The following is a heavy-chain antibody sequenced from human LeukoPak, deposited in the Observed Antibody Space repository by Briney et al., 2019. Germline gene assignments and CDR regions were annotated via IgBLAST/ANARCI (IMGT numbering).Heavy chain of an antibody. CDR3: VKYEAQAGTVYFDY. D-gene: IGHD6-19*01. CDR1: GFTFSSYG. CDR2: VSYDESNK. V-gene: IGHV3-30*18. Sequence: GRSLRRSCAASGFTFSSYGMHWVRQAPGKGLEWVALVSYDESNKFYAGSVKGRFTVSRDNSKNTLYLQMNSLRAEDTAVYYCVKYEAQAGTVYFDYWGQGTLVTVSS. J-gene: IGHJ4*02.